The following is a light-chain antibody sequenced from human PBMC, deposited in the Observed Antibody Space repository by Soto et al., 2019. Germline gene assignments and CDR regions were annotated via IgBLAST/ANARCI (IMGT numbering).Light chain of an antibody. Sequence: QSALTKPASVSGSPGQSITISCTGTSSDVGGYNYVSWYQQHPGKAPKLMIYDVSNRPSGVSNRFSGSKSGNTASLTISGLQAEDEADYYCSSYTSSSTLGALFGGGTQLTVL. CDR2: DVS. V-gene: IGLV2-14*01. CDR3: SSYTSSSTLGAL. CDR1: SSDVGGYNY. J-gene: IGLJ2*01.